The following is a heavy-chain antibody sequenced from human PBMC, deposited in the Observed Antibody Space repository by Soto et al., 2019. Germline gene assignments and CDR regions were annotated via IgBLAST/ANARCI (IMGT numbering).Heavy chain of an antibody. CDR3: AREVGDWPLNWLDP. J-gene: IGHJ5*02. CDR2: ITSDGKSK. V-gene: IGHV3-74*01. Sequence: VHLVESGGGLVQPGGSLRLSCAASGFNFSNHWMHWVRQRPGEGLVWVSRITSDGKSKAYAESVKGRFAISRDNAKNTLYLQMNGLTADDTAVYYCAREVGDWPLNWLDPWGQGTLVTVSS. D-gene: IGHD2-21*02. CDR1: GFNFSNHW.